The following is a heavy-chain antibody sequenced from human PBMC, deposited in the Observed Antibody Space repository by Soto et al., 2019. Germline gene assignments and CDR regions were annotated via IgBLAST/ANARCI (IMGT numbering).Heavy chain of an antibody. CDR3: ARVTQRRDGYNYAFDI. CDR2: IYYSGST. V-gene: IGHV4-39*01. Sequence: SETLSLTCTVSGGSISSSSYYWGWIRQPPGKGLEWIGSIYYSGSTYYNPSLKSRVTISVDTSKNQFSLKLSSVTAADTAVYYCARVTQRRDGYNYAFDIWGQGTMVTVSS. J-gene: IGHJ3*02. D-gene: IGHD5-12*01. CDR1: GGSISSSSYY.